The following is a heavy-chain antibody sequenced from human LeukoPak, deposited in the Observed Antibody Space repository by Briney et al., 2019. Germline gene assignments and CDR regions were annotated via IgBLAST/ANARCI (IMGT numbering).Heavy chain of an antibody. CDR1: GGSISSSGYY. D-gene: IGHD6-6*01. J-gene: IGHJ4*02. V-gene: IGHV4-39*01. Sequence: SETLSLTCTVSGGSISSSGYYWGWIRQPPGKGLEWIGSIYYSGSTYYNSSLKSRVTISVDTSKNQFSLKLSSVTAADTAVYYCARHSRSSSSPYFDYWGQGTLVTVSS. CDR2: IYYSGST. CDR3: ARHSRSSSSPYFDY.